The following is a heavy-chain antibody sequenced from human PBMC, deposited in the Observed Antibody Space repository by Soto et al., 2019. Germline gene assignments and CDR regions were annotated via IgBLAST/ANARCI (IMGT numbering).Heavy chain of an antibody. V-gene: IGHV1-69*13. CDR3: ARDGYGRDYGGNGVDY. CDR2: IIPIFGTA. J-gene: IGHJ4*02. CDR1: GGTFSSYA. Sequence: GASVKVSCKASGGTFSSYAISWVRQAPGQGLEWMGGIIPIFGTANYAQKFQGRVTITADESTSTAYMELSSLRSEDTAVYYCARDGYGRDYGGNGVDYWGQGTLVTVSS. D-gene: IGHD4-17*01.